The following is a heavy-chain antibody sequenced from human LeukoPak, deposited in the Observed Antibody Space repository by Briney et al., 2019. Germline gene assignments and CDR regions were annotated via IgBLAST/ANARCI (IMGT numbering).Heavy chain of an antibody. V-gene: IGHV4-39*07. CDR3: ARVSGGTRFSGYSVYYYYYGMDV. CDR1: GGSISSSSYY. Sequence: PSETLSLTCTVSGGSISSSSYYWGWIRQPPGKGLEWIGEINHSGSTNYNPSLKSRVTISVDTSKNQFSLKLSSVTAADTAVYYCARVSGGTRFSGYSVYYYYYGMDVWGQGTTVTVSS. J-gene: IGHJ6*02. D-gene: IGHD5-12*01. CDR2: INHSGST.